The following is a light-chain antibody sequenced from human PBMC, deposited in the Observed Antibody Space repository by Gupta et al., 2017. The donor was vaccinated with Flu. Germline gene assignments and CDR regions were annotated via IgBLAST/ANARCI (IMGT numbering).Light chain of an antibody. CDR2: EAS. CDR3: QQDSNYWT. CDR1: QNVNRW. Sequence: DIRMTQSPSILSAFVGDRVTITCRASQNVNRWVAWYQQKPGKAPNLLIREASMLQLGVPSRFSGSGSGTEFTLTIRSLQPDDFATYYCQQDSNYWTFGQGTKVE. V-gene: IGKV1-5*03. J-gene: IGKJ1*01.